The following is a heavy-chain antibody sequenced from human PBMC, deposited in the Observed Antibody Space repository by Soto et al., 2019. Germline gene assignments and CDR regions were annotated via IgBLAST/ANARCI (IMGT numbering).Heavy chain of an antibody. V-gene: IGHV3-7*04. CDR1: GGMISYDW. J-gene: IGHJ4*02. CDR3: ATEKATNGYIHYFDN. CDR2: IKTDGSET. Sequence: GGSLRLSCRASGGMISYDWLTWVRQAQEKGLEWVANIKTDGSETFYVDSVKGRFTISRDNAKNSLFLQMHSLRAEDTAVYYFATEKATNGYIHYFDNWSQGTLVPVS. D-gene: IGHD2-8*01.